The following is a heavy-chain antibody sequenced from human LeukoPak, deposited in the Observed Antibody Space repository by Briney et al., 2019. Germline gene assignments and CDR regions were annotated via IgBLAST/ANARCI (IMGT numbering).Heavy chain of an antibody. CDR2: ISGSGAST. V-gene: IGHV3-23*01. CDR3: AKDVGKWESLHFFDY. CDR1: GFTFSTNA. J-gene: IGHJ4*02. D-gene: IGHD1-26*01. Sequence: GGSLRLSCLTSGFTFSTNAMSWVRQAPGKGLEWISGISGSGASTYYADSVTGRFTISRDNSRNTLYLQINSLRGDDTAVYYCAKDVGKWESLHFFDYWGQGTLVTVSS.